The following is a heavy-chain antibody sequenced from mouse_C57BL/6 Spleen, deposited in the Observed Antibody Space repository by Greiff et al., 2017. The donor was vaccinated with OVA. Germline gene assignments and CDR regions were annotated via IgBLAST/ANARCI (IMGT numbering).Heavy chain of an antibody. CDR2: IDPENGDT. CDR3: TQRNDYWYFDV. V-gene: IGHV14-4*01. D-gene: IGHD2-3*01. CDR1: GFNIKDDY. Sequence: EVKLQQSGAELVRPGASVKLSCTASGFNIKDDYMHWVKQRPEQGLEWIGWIDPENGDTEYASKFQGKATITADTSSNTAYLQLSSLTSEDTAVDYCTQRNDYWYFDVWGKGTTVTVSS. J-gene: IGHJ1*03.